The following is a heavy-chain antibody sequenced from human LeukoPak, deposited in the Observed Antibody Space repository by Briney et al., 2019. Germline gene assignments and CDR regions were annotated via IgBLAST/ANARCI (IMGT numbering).Heavy chain of an antibody. D-gene: IGHD3-10*01. Sequence: SVKVSCKASGGTFSSYAISWVRQAPGQGLEWMGGIIPIFGTANYAQKFQGRVTITADESTSTAYMELSSLRSEDTAVYYCARGDSGVNWFDPWGQGTLVTVSS. CDR2: IIPIFGTA. CDR3: ARGDSGVNWFDP. V-gene: IGHV1-69*01. J-gene: IGHJ5*02. CDR1: GGTFSSYA.